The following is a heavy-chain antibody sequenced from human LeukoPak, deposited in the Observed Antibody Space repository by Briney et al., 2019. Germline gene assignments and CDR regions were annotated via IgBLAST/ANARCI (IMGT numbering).Heavy chain of an antibody. Sequence: GASVKVSCKVSGYTLNELSMHWVRQAPGKGPEWMGGFDSEVGETIYAQKFQGRVTMTEDTSTDTAYMELSSLRSEDTAVYYCATDTAGWELRIFDSWGQGTLVTVSS. CDR2: FDSEVGET. CDR3: ATDTAGWELRIFDS. CDR1: GYTLNELS. V-gene: IGHV1-24*01. J-gene: IGHJ4*02. D-gene: IGHD1-26*01.